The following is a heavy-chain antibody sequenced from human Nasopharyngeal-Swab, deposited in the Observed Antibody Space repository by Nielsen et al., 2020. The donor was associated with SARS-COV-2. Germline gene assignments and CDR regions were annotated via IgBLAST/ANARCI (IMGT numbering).Heavy chain of an antibody. CDR3: ARDNWNHVGVHYYYGMDV. Sequence: WVRQMPGKGLEWMGIIYPGDSDTRYSPSFQGQVTISADKSISTAYLQWSSLKASDTAMYYCARDNWNHVGVHYYYGMDVWGQGTTVTVSS. D-gene: IGHD1-14*01. V-gene: IGHV5-51*01. J-gene: IGHJ6*02. CDR2: IYPGDSDT.